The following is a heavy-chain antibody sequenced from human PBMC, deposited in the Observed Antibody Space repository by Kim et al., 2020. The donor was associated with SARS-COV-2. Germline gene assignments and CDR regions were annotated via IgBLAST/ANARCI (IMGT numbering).Heavy chain of an antibody. J-gene: IGHJ6*02. CDR3: ARGEMDSGYDLGYYYYGMDV. D-gene: IGHD5-12*01. V-gene: IGHV1-18*04. CDR2: ISAYNGNT. CDR1: GYTFTSYG. Sequence: ASVKVSCKASGYTFTSYGISWVRQAPGQGLEWMGWISAYNGNTNYAQKLQGRVTMTTDTSTSTAYMELRSLRSDDTAVYYCARGEMDSGYDLGYYYYGMDVWGQGTTVTVSS.